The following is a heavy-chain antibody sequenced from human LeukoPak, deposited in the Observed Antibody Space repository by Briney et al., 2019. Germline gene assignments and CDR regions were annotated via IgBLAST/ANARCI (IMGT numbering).Heavy chain of an antibody. D-gene: IGHD5-24*01. J-gene: IGHJ3*01. V-gene: IGHV3-23*01. CDR3: AKDIQLST. CDR2: IGPVGDSP. CDR1: GFNFRDAG. Sequence: EGPLRLSGAASGFNFRDAGMTWVRQAPGKGLEWVSLIGPVGDSPFYADSVKGRFTISRDNSKNTLSLQMNSLRVEDTAIYYCAKDIQLSTWGLGTMVTVSS.